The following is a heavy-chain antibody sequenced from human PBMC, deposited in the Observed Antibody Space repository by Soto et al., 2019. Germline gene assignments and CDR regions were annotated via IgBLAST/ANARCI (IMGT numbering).Heavy chain of an antibody. CDR2: IYPGDSDT. CDR1: GYSFNSYW. CDR3: ARLRYCISTSCYNPNGNNWFDP. D-gene: IGHD2-2*01. V-gene: IGHV5-51*01. J-gene: IGHJ5*02. Sequence: PGESLKISCKGSGYSFNSYWIGWVRQMPGKGLEWMGIIYPGDSDTRYSPSFQGQVTISADKSISTAYLQWSSLKASDTAMYYCARLRYCISTSCYNPNGNNWFDPWGQGTLVTVSS.